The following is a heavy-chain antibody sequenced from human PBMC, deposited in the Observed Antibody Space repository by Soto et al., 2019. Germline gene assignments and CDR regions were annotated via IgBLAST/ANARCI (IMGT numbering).Heavy chain of an antibody. J-gene: IGHJ4*02. CDR1: GFTFSSYS. Sequence: EVQLVESGGGLVKPGGSLRLSCAASGFTFSSYSMNWVRQAPGKGLEWVSSISSSSSYIYYADSVKGRFTISRDNAKNALYLQMNSPRAEDAAVYYCARGIQLGYCSSTCCYANFDFWGQGTLVTVSS. V-gene: IGHV3-21*01. D-gene: IGHD2-2*01. CDR2: ISSSSSYI. CDR3: ARGIQLGYCSSTCCYANFDF.